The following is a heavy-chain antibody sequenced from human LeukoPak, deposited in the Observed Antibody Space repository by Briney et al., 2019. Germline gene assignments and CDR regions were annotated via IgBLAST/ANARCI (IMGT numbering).Heavy chain of an antibody. V-gene: IGHV3-74*01. Sequence: GGSLRLSCAASGFTVSDYWMQWVRHAPGKGLVWVARINGDGSSTRYAHSVKGRFAISRDNAKNTLDLQLSSLRAEDTAVYYCVSARSGDFDYWGQGTLVTVSA. J-gene: IGHJ4*02. CDR3: VSARSGDFDY. CDR1: GFTVSDYW. CDR2: INGDGSST. D-gene: IGHD3-16*01.